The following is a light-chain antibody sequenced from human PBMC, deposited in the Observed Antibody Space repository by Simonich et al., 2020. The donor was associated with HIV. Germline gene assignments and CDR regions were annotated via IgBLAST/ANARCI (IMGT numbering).Light chain of an antibody. Sequence: DIQMTQSPSSLSASVGDRVTITCRASKSIRRFLHWYQQKPRKAPKLLIYAASSLQSWVPSRFSGSGSGTDFTLTISSLQPEDFATYYCQQSYNTPQTFGQGTKVEIK. CDR1: KSIRRF. CDR3: QQSYNTPQT. V-gene: IGKV1-39*01. CDR2: AAS. J-gene: IGKJ1*01.